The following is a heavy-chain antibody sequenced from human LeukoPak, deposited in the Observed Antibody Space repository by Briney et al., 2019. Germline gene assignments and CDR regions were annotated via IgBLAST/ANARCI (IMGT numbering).Heavy chain of an antibody. CDR1: GGSISSYY. Sequence: SSETLSLTCTVSGGSISSYYWSWIRQPAGKGLEWIGRIYTSGSTNYNPSLKSRVTMSVDTSKNQFSLKLSSVTAADTAVYYCARGNDYGDYEALDYWGQGTLVTVSS. CDR3: ARGNDYGDYEALDY. D-gene: IGHD4-17*01. V-gene: IGHV4-4*07. CDR2: IYTSGST. J-gene: IGHJ4*02.